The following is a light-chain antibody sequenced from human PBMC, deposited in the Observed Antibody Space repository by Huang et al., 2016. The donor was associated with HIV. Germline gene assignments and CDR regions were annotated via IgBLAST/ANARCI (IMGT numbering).Light chain of an antibody. CDR2: GAS. Sequence: IQLTQSPSSLSASVGDRVTITCRASQDIRSYLAWYQQKPGKAPKLLIYGASTLQRWVPSRFSGSGSGTEYSLTISSLQPEDFATYYCQQLSTSLTFGGGTKVEMK. CDR3: QQLSTSLT. CDR1: QDIRSY. V-gene: IGKV1-9*01. J-gene: IGKJ4*01.